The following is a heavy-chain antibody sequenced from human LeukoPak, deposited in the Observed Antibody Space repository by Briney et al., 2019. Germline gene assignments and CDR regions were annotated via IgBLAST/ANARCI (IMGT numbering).Heavy chain of an antibody. D-gene: IGHD2-21*02. V-gene: IGHV3-23*01. CDR1: GFTFSSYA. CDR2: ISGSGGST. J-gene: IGHJ4*02. CDR3: AKDKRWVVTAMRIYFDY. Sequence: GGSLRLSCAASGFTFSSYAMSWVRQAPGKGLEWVSAISGSGGSTYYADSVKGRFTISRDNSKNTLYLQMNSLRAEDTAVYYCAKDKRWVVTAMRIYFDYWGQGTLVTVSS.